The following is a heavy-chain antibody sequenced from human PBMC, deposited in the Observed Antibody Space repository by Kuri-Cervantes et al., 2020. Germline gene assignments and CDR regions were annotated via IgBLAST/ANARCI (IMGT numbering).Heavy chain of an antibody. CDR1: GFTFSSYD. D-gene: IGHD5/OR15-5a*01. J-gene: IGHJ4*02. CDR3: AREVSILDSRFFDY. V-gene: IGHV3-13*01. Sequence: GGSLRLSCAASGFTFSSYDMHWVRQATGKGLEWVSAIGTAGDTYYPGSVKGRFTISRENAKNSLYLQMNSLRAGDTAVYYCAREVSILDSRFFDYWGQGTLVTVSS. CDR2: IGTAGDT.